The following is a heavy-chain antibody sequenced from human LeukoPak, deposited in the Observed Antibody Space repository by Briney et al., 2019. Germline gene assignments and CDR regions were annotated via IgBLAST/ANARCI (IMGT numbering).Heavy chain of an antibody. Sequence: GGSLRLSCTASGFTFSSYTMSWVRQAPGKGLEWVSAITGRGDSTFYADPVKGRFTISRDNSKNTLYLQMNSLRAEDTAVYYCAKELYTGSYFTSDYWGQGSLVSVSS. J-gene: IGHJ4*02. CDR2: ITGRGDST. CDR1: GFTFSSYT. V-gene: IGHV3-23*01. CDR3: AKELYTGSYFTSDY. D-gene: IGHD1-26*01.